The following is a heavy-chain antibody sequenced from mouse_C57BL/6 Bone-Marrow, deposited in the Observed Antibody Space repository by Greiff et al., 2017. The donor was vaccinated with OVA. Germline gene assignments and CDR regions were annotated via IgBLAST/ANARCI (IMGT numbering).Heavy chain of an antibody. CDR1: GYTFTSYW. J-gene: IGHJ1*03. D-gene: IGHD1-1*01. CDR2: IDPSDSYP. Sequence: VQLQQPGAELVMPGASVKLSCKASGYTFTSYWMHWVKQRPGQGLEWIGEIDPSDSYPNYNQKFKGKSTLTVDKSSSTAYMQLSSLTSEDSAVYYCASSYGSSSYWYFDVWGTGTTVTVSS. V-gene: IGHV1-69*01. CDR3: ASSYGSSSYWYFDV.